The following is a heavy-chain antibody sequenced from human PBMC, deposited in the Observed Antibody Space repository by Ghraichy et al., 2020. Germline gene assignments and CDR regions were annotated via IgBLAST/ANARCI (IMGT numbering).Heavy chain of an antibody. CDR2: IGGRGGDI. CDR1: GFTFKNYG. J-gene: IGHJ4*02. D-gene: IGHD3-16*01. V-gene: IGHV3-23*01. CDR3: AKSPRDLGSLFDD. Sequence: GGSLRLSCAASGFTFKNYGMSWVRQAPGKGLEWVSAIGGRGGDIYYADSVKGRFTISRDNSKSILYLQLNSLRAKDTAVYYCAKSPRDLGSLFDDWGQGTLVTVSS.